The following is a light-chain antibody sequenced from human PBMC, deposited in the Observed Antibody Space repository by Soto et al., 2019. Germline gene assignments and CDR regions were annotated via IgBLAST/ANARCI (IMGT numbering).Light chain of an antibody. V-gene: IGKV3-15*01. CDR2: GAS. CDR3: QQYYNLPRT. Sequence: EIVMTQSPATLSVSPGERATLSCRASQSVSSNLAWYQQKTGQAPRLLIYGASTRATGIPARFSGSGSGTECTLTISSLQSEDFAVYYCQQYYNLPRTFGQGTKVEIK. CDR1: QSVSSN. J-gene: IGKJ1*01.